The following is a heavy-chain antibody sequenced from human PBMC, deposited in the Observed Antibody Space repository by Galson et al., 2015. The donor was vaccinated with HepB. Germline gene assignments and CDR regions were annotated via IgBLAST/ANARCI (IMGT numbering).Heavy chain of an antibody. CDR3: AALYSSGYRQGGDY. CDR1: GFTFSSYA. CDR2: ISYDGSNK. J-gene: IGHJ4*02. V-gene: IGHV3-30-3*01. Sequence: SLRLSCAASGFTFSSYAMHWVRQAPGKGLEWVAVISYDGSNKNYADSVKGRFTISRDNSKNTLYLQMNSLRPEDTAVYYCAALYSSGYRQGGDYWGQGTLVTVSS. D-gene: IGHD6-19*01.